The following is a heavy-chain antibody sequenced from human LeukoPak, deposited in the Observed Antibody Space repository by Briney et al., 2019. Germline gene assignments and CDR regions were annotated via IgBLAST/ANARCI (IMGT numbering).Heavy chain of an antibody. J-gene: IGHJ4*02. CDR1: GGSVSSGSYY. Sequence: SETLSLTCTVSGGSVSSGSYYWSWVRQPPGKGLEWIGEIYHSGSTNYNPSLKSRVTISVDKSKNQFSLKLSSVTAADTAVYYCAREGQWLVRYFDYWGQGTLVTVSS. CDR2: IYHSGST. D-gene: IGHD6-19*01. V-gene: IGHV4-39*07. CDR3: AREGQWLVRYFDY.